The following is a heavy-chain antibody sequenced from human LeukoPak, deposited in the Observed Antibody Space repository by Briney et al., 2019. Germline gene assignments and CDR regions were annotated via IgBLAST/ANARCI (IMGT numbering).Heavy chain of an antibody. CDR3: ARGVRETAIDY. CDR1: GGTFSSYA. V-gene: IGHV1-69*04. Sequence: GASVKVSCKASGGTFSSYAISWVRQAPGQGLEWMGRIIPILGIVNYAQKFQGRVTITADKSTSTAYMELSSLRSEDTAVYYCARGVRETAIDYWGQGTLVTAS. CDR2: IIPILGIV. D-gene: IGHD3-10*01. J-gene: IGHJ4*02.